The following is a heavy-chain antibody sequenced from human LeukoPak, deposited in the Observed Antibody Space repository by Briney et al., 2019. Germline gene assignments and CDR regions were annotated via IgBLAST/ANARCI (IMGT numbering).Heavy chain of an antibody. J-gene: IGHJ6*03. D-gene: IGHD3-3*01. CDR3: AKLGDDFWSGYPDYYYYYYMDV. CDR2: LSGSGGYT. V-gene: IGHV3-23*01. CDR1: GFTFSSFV. Sequence: AGGSLRLSCAASGFTFSSFVMSWVRQAPGKGLEWVSALSGSGGYTYYADSVKGRFTISRDNSENTLYLQMNSLRAEDTAVYYCAKLGDDFWSGYPDYYYYYYMDVWGKGTTFTVSS.